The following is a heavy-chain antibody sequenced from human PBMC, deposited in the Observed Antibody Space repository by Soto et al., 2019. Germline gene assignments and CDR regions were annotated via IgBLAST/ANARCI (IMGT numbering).Heavy chain of an antibody. Sequence: QVQLQESGPGLVKASQTLSLTCNVSGGSISSGGYYWTWIRHHPGKGLEWIGNIHHSGSTFYNPSLKSRVSTSVDTSKNQFSLKLSSVTAADTAVYFCVRGVLSWGQGTLVTVSS. V-gene: IGHV4-31*03. D-gene: IGHD3-10*01. CDR3: VRGVLS. CDR1: GGSISSGGYY. CDR2: IHHSGST. J-gene: IGHJ1*01.